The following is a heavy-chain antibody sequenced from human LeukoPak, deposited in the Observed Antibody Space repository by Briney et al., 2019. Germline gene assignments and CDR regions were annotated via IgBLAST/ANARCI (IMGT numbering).Heavy chain of an antibody. CDR3: AKDAVYDSSGYYPYYFDY. CDR2: ISSSSSYI. D-gene: IGHD3-22*01. V-gene: IGHV3-21*04. Sequence: PGGSLRLSCAASGFTFSSYSMNWVRQAPGKGLEWVSSISSSSSYIYYADSVKGRFTISRDNAKNSLYLQMNSLRAEDTALYYCAKDAVYDSSGYYPYYFDYWGQGTLVTVSS. CDR1: GFTFSSYS. J-gene: IGHJ4*02.